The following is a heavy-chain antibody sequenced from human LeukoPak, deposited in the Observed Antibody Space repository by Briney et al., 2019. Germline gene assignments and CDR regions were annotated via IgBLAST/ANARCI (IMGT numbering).Heavy chain of an antibody. CDR2: ISRSSSFI. J-gene: IGHJ4*02. D-gene: IGHD2-2*01. CDR1: GFMFSSYS. V-gene: IGHV3-21*01. Sequence: MAGESLRLSCVASGFMFSSYSVAWVRQAPGKGLECLSSISRSSSFIYYSHSVQGRLTLSRDNARNSVFLQLSSMRANDTAVYFCARENCGSTDCDLDFWGQGTLVIVSS. CDR3: ARENCGSTDCDLDF.